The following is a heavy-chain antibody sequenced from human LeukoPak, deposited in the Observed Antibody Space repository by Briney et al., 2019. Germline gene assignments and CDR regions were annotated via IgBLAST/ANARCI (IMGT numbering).Heavy chain of an antibody. CDR1: GFTFSGYS. CDR3: ARDARFLEWLSSAEYFQH. J-gene: IGHJ1*01. Sequence: GGSLRLSCAASGFTFSGYSMNWVRQAPGKGLEWASSISSSSSYIYYADSVKGRFTISRDNAKNSLYLQMNSLRAEDTAVYYCARDARFLEWLSSAEYFQHWGQGTLVTVSS. D-gene: IGHD3-3*01. V-gene: IGHV3-21*01. CDR2: ISSSSSYI.